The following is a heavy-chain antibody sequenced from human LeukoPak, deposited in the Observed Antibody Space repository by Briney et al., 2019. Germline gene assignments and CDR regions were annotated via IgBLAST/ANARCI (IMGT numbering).Heavy chain of an antibody. CDR2: MNQLGNEK. CDR1: QCTISSYW. V-gene: IGHV3-7*04. D-gene: IGHD3-16*01. J-gene: IGHJ4*02. Sequence: GGSLRLSCAASQCTISSYWMSWIRQAPGKGLEWVAYMNQLGNEKNYLDSVKGRFTISRDNAKNSLDRQMTSRGHKDTAVYYSARGTYYYEFWGQGTLVTVSS. CDR3: ARGTYYYEF.